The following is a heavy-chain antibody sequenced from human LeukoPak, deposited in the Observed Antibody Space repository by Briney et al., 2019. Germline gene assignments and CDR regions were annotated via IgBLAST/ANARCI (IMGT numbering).Heavy chain of an antibody. CDR1: GGXFNNYA. J-gene: IGHJ3*01. Sequence: SVKVSCKASGGXFNNYAISWVRQAPGQGLEWMGRIVPILGIANYAQEFQGRLIITADKATSSAYMELSSLRSEDTAVYYCARDQGDNSYGYYAIWYAFDVWGQGTMVTVSS. CDR3: ARDQGDNSYGYYAIWYAFDV. D-gene: IGHD5-18*01. CDR2: IVPILGIA. V-gene: IGHV1-69*04.